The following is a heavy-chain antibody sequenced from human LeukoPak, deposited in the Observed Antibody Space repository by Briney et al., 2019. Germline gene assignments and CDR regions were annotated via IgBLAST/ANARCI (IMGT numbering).Heavy chain of an antibody. CDR2: IHTSGST. Sequence: PSETLSLTCIVSGGSISSYYWSWIRQPAGKGLEGIGRIHTSGSTNYNPSLKSRVTMSVDTSKNQFSLKLSSVTAADTAVYYCARDRYYYDSSGYYYIDYWGQGTLVTVSS. J-gene: IGHJ4*02. CDR3: ARDRYYYDSSGYYYIDY. V-gene: IGHV4-4*07. D-gene: IGHD3-22*01. CDR1: GGSISSYY.